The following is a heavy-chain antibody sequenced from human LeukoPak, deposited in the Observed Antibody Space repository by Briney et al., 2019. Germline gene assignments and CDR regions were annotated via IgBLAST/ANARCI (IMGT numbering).Heavy chain of an antibody. CDR1: GGSISSGDYY. Sequence: PSETLSLTCTVSGGSISSGDYYWSWIRQPPGKGLEWIGYIYYSGSTYYNPSLKSRVTISVDTSKNQFSLKLSSVTAADTAVYYCARGVVPYYYYHYMDVWGKGTTVTVSS. J-gene: IGHJ6*03. CDR2: IYYSGST. CDR3: ARGVVPYYYYHYMDV. D-gene: IGHD2-15*01. V-gene: IGHV4-30-4*08.